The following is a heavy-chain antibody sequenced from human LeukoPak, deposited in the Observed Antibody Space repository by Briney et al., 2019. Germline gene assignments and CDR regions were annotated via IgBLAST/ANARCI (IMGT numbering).Heavy chain of an antibody. D-gene: IGHD2-2*01. J-gene: IGHJ6*04. CDR2: IYYSGST. CDR3: ARTVVVPAADLGYMDV. V-gene: IGHV4-31*03. Sequence: SETLSLTCTVSGGSISSGGCYWSWIRQHPGKGLEWIGYIYYSGSTYYNPSLKSRVTISVDTSKNQFSLKLSSVTAADTAVYYCARTVVVPAADLGYMDVWGKGTTVTVSS. CDR1: GGSISSGGCY.